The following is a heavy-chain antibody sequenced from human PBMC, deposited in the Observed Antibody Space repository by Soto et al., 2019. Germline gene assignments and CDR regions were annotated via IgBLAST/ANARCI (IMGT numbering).Heavy chain of an antibody. CDR3: ARWATTYYYDSSGYDSRVP. V-gene: IGHV3-21*01. J-gene: IGHJ5*02. CDR2: ISSSSSYI. Sequence: PVGSLRLSCAASGFTFSSYSMNWVRQAPGKGLEWVSSISSSSSYIYYADSVKGRFTISRDNAKNSLYLQMNSLRAEDTAVYYCARWATTYYYDSSGYDSRVPWGQGTLVTVSS. CDR1: GFTFSSYS. D-gene: IGHD3-22*01.